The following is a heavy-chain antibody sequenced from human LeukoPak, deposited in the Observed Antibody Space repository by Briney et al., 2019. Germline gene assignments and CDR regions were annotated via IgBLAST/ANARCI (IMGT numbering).Heavy chain of an antibody. V-gene: IGHV3-30*02. D-gene: IGHD6-13*01. CDR1: GFTFSSYG. J-gene: IGHJ6*03. CDR3: ARGPNSSSWYQGYYYYMDV. Sequence: GGSLRLSCAASGFTFSSYGMHWVRQAPGKGLEWVAFIRYDGSNKYYADSVKGRFTISRDNSKNTLYLQMNSLRAEDTAVYYCARGPNSSSWYQGYYYYMDVWGKGTTVTISS. CDR2: IRYDGSNK.